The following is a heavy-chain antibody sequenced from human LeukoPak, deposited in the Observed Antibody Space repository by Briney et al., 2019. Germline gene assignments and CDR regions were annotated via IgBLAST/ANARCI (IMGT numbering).Heavy chain of an antibody. Sequence: SETLSLTCAVSGGSISSGGYSWSWIRQPPGKGPEWIGYIYHSGSTYYNPSLKSRVTISVDRSKNQFSLKLSSVTAADTAVYYCARSADTAMVYFDYWGQGTLVTVSS. J-gene: IGHJ4*02. CDR3: ARSADTAMVYFDY. D-gene: IGHD5-18*01. CDR1: GGSISSGGYS. V-gene: IGHV4-30-2*01. CDR2: IYHSGST.